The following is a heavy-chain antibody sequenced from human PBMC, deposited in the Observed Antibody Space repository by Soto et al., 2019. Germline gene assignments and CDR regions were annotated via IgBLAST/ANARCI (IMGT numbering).Heavy chain of an antibody. CDR2: IGTDGNT. CDR1: VFTFNSYA. J-gene: IGHJ4*01. Sequence: PGGSLRLSGAASVFTFNSYAMNWVRQAPGKGLAWVSAIGTDGNTYYANSVKGRFTISRDNSRTTLYLQMNSLRVEDTALYYCVRKYPGTRPFDYWGQGTLVTVSS. D-gene: IGHD2-2*01. V-gene: IGHV3-23*01. CDR3: VRKYPGTRPFDY.